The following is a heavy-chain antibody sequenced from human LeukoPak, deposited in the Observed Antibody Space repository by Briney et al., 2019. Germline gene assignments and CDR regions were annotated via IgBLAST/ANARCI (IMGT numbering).Heavy chain of an antibody. D-gene: IGHD1-14*01. Sequence: GGSLRLSCAASGFTFSSYSMKWVRQAPGKGLEWVSSISSSSSYIYYADSVKGRFTISRDNAKNSLYLQMNSLRAEDTAVYYCARDRREADAFDIWGQGTMVTVSS. J-gene: IGHJ3*02. V-gene: IGHV3-21*01. CDR1: GFTFSSYS. CDR3: ARDRREADAFDI. CDR2: ISSSSSYI.